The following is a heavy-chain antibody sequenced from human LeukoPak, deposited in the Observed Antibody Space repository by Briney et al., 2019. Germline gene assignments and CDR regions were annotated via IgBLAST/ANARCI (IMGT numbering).Heavy chain of an antibody. D-gene: IGHD1-26*01. Sequence: GESPKISCEPSGYKFTTYWISWVRQMPGKGLEWVGVIYPGDSDTRYSPSFQGHVTISADTSFSTAYLQWVSLSTSDSAVYYCARSTDYYRHNWFDSWGQGTLVTVSS. CDR1: GYKFTTYW. J-gene: IGHJ5*01. V-gene: IGHV5-51*01. CDR2: IYPGDSDT. CDR3: ARSTDYYRHNWFDS.